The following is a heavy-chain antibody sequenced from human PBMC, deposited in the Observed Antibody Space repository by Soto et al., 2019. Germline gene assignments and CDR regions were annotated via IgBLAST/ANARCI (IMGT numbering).Heavy chain of an antibody. J-gene: IGHJ4*02. CDR1: GGSISSGGYS. CDR2: IYHSGST. D-gene: IGHD3-22*01. V-gene: IGHV4-30-2*01. CDR3: ARGDYYDSSGYYPWYFDY. Sequence: SETLSLTCAVSGGSISSGGYSWSWIRQPPGKGLEWIGYIYHSGSTYYNPSLKSRVTISVDRPKNQFSLKLSSVTAADTAVYYCARGDYYDSSGYYPWYFDYWGQGTLVTVSS.